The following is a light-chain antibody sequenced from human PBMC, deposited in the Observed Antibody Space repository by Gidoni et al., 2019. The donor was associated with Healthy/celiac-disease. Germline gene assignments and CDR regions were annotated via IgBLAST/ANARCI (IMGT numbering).Light chain of an antibody. V-gene: IGKV3-11*01. CDR3: QQVWT. CDR1: QSVSSY. CDR2: DAS. J-gene: IGKJ1*01. Sequence: EIVLTQSPATLSLSPGERATLSCRASQSVSSYLAWYQQKPGQAPRLLIYDASNRSTGIPARFRGSGSGTDFTLTISSLEPEDFAVYYCQQVWTFGQGTKVEIK.